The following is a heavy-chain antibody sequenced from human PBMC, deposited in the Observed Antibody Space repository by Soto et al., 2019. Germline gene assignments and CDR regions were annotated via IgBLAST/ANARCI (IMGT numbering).Heavy chain of an antibody. CDR1: GGSISSSNW. D-gene: IGHD2-8*02. CDR3: ARELVVSRPDYYYYGMDV. Sequence: SETLSLTCAVSGGSISSSNWWSWVRQPPGKGLEWIGEIYHSGSTNYNPSLKSRVTISVDKSKNQFSLKLSSVTAADTAVYYCARELVVSRPDYYYYGMDVWGQGTTVTVSS. J-gene: IGHJ6*02. V-gene: IGHV4-4*02. CDR2: IYHSGST.